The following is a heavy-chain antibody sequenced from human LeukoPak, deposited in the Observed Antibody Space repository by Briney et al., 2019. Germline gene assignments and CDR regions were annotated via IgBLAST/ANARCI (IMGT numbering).Heavy chain of an antibody. D-gene: IGHD6-19*01. J-gene: IGHJ3*02. V-gene: IGHV4-39*01. CDR3: ARHLIRGSGLDRFNLDAFDI. Sequence: PSETLSLTCTVSGGSISSSSYYWGWIRQPPGKGLEWIGSIYYSGSTYYNPSLKSRVTISVDTSKNQFSLKLSSVTAADTAVYYCARHLIRGSGLDRFNLDAFDIWGQGTMVTVSS. CDR1: GGSISSSSYY. CDR2: IYYSGST.